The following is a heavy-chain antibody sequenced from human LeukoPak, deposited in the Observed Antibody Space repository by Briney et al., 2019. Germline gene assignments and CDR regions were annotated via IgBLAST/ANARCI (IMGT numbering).Heavy chain of an antibody. CDR2: INHSGST. V-gene: IGHV4-34*01. J-gene: IGHJ5*02. D-gene: IGHD2-2*01. Sequence: SETLSLTCAVYGGSSSGYYWSWIRQPPGKGLEWIGEINHSGSTNYNPSLKSRVTISVDTSKNQFSLKLSSVTAADTAVYYCARGDIVVVPAAMGAFCWFDPWGQGTLVTVSS. CDR3: ARGDIVVVPAAMGAFCWFDP. CDR1: GGSSSGYY.